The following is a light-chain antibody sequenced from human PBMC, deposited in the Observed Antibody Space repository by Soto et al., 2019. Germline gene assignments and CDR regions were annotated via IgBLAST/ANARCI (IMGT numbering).Light chain of an antibody. V-gene: IGLV3-21*04. Sequence: SYELTQPPSVSVAPGKTARITCGGNNIGSKSVHWYQQKPGQAPVLVIYYDSDRPSGIPERFSGSNSGNTATLTISRFEAGDEADYYCQVWDSSSDHPVYVFGTGTKLTVL. J-gene: IGLJ1*01. CDR1: NIGSKS. CDR3: QVWDSSSDHPVYV. CDR2: YDS.